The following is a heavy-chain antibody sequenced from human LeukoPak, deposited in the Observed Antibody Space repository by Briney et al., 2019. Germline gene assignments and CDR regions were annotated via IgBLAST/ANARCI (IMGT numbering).Heavy chain of an antibody. V-gene: IGHV3-30*04. CDR2: ISFDGTNK. CDR3: ARDPYYDILTGFSNWFDP. J-gene: IGHJ5*02. D-gene: IGHD3-9*01. CDR1: EFTFSSYA. Sequence: GRSLRLSCAASEFTFSSYAMHWVRQAPGKGLEWVAVISFDGTNKYYTDSVKGRSTISRDNSKNTLYLQMNSLRAEDTAVYYCARDPYYDILTGFSNWFDPWGQGTLVTVSS.